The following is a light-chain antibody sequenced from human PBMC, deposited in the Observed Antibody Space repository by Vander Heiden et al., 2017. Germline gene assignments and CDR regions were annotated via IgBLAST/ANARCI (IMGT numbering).Light chain of an antibody. V-gene: IGLV2-23*02. CDR1: SSDVGRNTF. Sequence: QSALTQPASVSGSPGQSITISCTGTSSDVGRNTFVSWYQQYPGKAPKLIIYEVTERPSGVSNRFSGSKSGNTASLTISGLQAEDEADYYCCSFANLIILCGGGTKLTVL. CDR3: CSFANLIIL. J-gene: IGLJ2*01. CDR2: EVT.